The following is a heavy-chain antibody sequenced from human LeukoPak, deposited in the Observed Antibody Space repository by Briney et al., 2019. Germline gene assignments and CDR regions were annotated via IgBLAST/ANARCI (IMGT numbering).Heavy chain of an antibody. CDR3: ARGRNRSMVRGVIRLAYYYYMDV. J-gene: IGHJ6*03. Sequence: ASVKVSCKASGYTFTSYGISWVRRAPGQGLEWMGWISAYNGNTNYAQELQGRVTMTTDTSTSTAYMELRSLRSEDTAVYYCARGRNRSMVRGVIRLAYYYYMDVWGKGTTVTVSS. D-gene: IGHD3-10*01. CDR1: GYTFTSYG. V-gene: IGHV1-18*01. CDR2: ISAYNGNT.